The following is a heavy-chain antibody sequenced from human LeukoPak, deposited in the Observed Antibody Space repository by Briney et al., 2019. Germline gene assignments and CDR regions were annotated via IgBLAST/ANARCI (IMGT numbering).Heavy chain of an antibody. J-gene: IGHJ4*02. CDR2: IKPDGSDK. Sequence: HSGGSLRLSCAASGFTFSSLWMGWLRQAPGKGQEWVANIKPDGSDKYYVESVKGRFTISRDNAKNSLYLQMNSLRVEDTAIYYCARISRRELPCFWGQGTLVTVSS. CDR1: GFTFSSLW. CDR3: ARISRRELPCF. D-gene: IGHD1-7*01. V-gene: IGHV3-7*03.